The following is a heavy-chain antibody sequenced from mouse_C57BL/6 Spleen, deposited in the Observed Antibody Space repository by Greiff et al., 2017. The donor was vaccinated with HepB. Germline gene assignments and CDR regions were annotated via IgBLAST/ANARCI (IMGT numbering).Heavy chain of an antibody. CDR3: ARQTAPYWYFDV. CDR1: GFTFSDYY. CDR2: ISNGGGST. J-gene: IGHJ1*03. D-gene: IGHD4-1*01. V-gene: IGHV5-12*01. Sequence: EVKLVESGGGLVQPGGSLKLSCAASGFTFSDYYMYWVRQTPEKRLEWVAYISNGGGSTYYPDTVKGRFTISRDNAKNTLYLQMSHLKSEDTAMYYCARQTAPYWYFDVWGTGTTVTVSS.